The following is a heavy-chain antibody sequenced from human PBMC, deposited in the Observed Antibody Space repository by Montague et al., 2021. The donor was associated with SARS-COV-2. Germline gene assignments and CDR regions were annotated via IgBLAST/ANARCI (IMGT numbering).Heavy chain of an antibody. Sequence: CPISGDSVSSNTAAWNWIRQSPSRGLEWLGRTCYRSEWYFDYAISLRGRITINPDTSKNQFSLQLDSVTLDDTAVYYCARYSYSGTYFGLNDAFDIWGQGTLVTVSS. D-gene: IGHD1-26*01. J-gene: IGHJ3*02. CDR1: GDSVSSNTAA. CDR3: ARYSYSGTYFGLNDAFDI. CDR2: TCYRSEWYF. V-gene: IGHV6-1*01.